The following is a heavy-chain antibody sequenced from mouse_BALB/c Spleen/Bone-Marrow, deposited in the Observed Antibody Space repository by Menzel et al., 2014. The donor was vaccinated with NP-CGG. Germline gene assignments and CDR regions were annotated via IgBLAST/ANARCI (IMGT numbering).Heavy chain of an antibody. J-gene: IGHJ2*01. D-gene: IGHD2-1*01. V-gene: IGHV4-1*02. Sequence: EVQLQQSGGGLVQPGGSLKLSCAASGFDFRSYWMSWVRQAPGKGLQWIGEINPDSRTINYTPSLKDKFIISRDNAKNTLYLQMSKVRSEDTALYYCARGNYYGNLDYWGQGTTLTVSS. CDR3: ARGNYYGNLDY. CDR2: INPDSRTI. CDR1: GFDFRSYW.